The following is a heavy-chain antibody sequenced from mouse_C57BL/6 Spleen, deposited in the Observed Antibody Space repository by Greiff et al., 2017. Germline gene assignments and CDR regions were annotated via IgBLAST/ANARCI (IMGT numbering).Heavy chain of an antibody. CDR3: ARGGLGRGMDY. Sequence: VQLQQPGAELVRPGTSVKLSCKASGYTFTSYWMHWVKQRPGQGLEWIGVIDPSDSYTNYNQKFKGKATLTVDTSSSTAYMQLSSLTSEDSAVYYCARGGLGRGMDYWGQGTSVTVSS. CDR2: IDPSDSYT. J-gene: IGHJ4*01. V-gene: IGHV1-59*01. D-gene: IGHD4-1*01. CDR1: GYTFTSYW.